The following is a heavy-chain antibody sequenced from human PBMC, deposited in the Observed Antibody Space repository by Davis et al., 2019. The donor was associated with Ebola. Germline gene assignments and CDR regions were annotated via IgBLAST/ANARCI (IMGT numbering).Heavy chain of an antibody. D-gene: IGHD3-22*01. J-gene: IGHJ4*02. CDR3: AREVRSHYYDSSGYYYYFDQ. Sequence: PSETLSLTCTVSGDSVSSGVYYWSWLRQPPGKGLEWLGYIYFIGTTNSNPSLESRVTISLDTSKNQFSLSLTSVTAADTAVYYCAREVRSHYYDSSGYYYYFDQWGQGALVTVSS. CDR2: IYFIGTT. CDR1: GDSVSSGVYY. V-gene: IGHV4-61*08.